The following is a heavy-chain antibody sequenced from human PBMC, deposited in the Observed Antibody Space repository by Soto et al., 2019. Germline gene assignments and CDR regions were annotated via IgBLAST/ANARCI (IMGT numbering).Heavy chain of an antibody. V-gene: IGHV4-31*03. CDR2: IYYSGRT. J-gene: IGHJ3*02. Sequence: QVQLQESDAGLVKASQTLSLTCTVSGGSVSSGAYYWTWIRQRPGKGLEWIGYIYYSGRTYYSPCLKSRLAMSLDTSKNQFALGLSSVTAADTAMYYCARARLRAVYAFDIWGQGTMVTVSS. CDR1: GGSVSSGAYY. D-gene: IGHD5-12*01. CDR3: ARARLRAVYAFDI.